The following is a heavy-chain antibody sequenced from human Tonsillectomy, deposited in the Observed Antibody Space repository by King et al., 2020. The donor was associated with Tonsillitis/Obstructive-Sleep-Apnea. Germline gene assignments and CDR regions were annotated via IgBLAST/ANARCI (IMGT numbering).Heavy chain of an antibody. CDR1: GGSISSYY. D-gene: IGHD3-22*01. CDR2: IYTSGST. V-gene: IGHV4-4*07. Sequence: VQLQESGPGLVKPSETLSLTCTVSGGSISSYYWSWIRQPAGKGLEWIGRIYTSGSTNYNPSLKSRVTMSVETSKNQFSLKLSSVTAADTAVYDCAREKYYYDSSPNNWFDPWGQGTLVTVSS. J-gene: IGHJ5*02. CDR3: AREKYYYDSSPNNWFDP.